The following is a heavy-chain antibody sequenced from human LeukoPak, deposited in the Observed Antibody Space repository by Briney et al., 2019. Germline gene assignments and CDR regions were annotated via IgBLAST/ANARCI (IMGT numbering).Heavy chain of an antibody. CDR2: ISSSGGTI. D-gene: IGHD1-26*01. CDR3: AKAFQRGWERDAFAF. J-gene: IGHJ3*01. Sequence: GGSLRLSCAASGFTFSDFSMNWVRQAPGKGLEWLSYISSSGGTIWYADSVRGRFTSSRDNAKNSLYLQMSSLRADDTAVYYCAKAFQRGWERDAFAFWGQGTLVTVSS. V-gene: IGHV3-48*01. CDR1: GFTFSDFS.